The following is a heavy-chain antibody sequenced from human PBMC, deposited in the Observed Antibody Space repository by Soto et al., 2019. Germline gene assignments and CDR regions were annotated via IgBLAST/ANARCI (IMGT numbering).Heavy chain of an antibody. D-gene: IGHD4-17*01. CDR3: ATTVTRLIAFDV. CDR1: GFTVSSHY. CDR2: LYASDST. J-gene: IGHJ3*01. V-gene: IGHV3-53*02. Sequence: EVQLVETGGGLIQPGGSLRLSCAASGFTVSSHYMSWVRQTPGKGLEWVSILYASDSTFYADSVEGRFTISRDNSKNPVYLQLNSLRAEDTAVYYCATTVTRLIAFDVWGQGTMVTVSS.